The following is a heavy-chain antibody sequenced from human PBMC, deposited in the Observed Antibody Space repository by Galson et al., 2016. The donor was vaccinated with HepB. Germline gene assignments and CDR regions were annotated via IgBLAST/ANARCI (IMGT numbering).Heavy chain of an antibody. J-gene: IGHJ5*01. V-gene: IGHV3-11*01. D-gene: IGHD3-3*01. Sequence: SLRLSCAASGFRFGDYYMSWIRQTPGKGLEWLSYISNSGDMKFYADSVNGRFTISRDNATNLVYLEMNNLRADDTGVYYCTRDDSWSGYWFDSWGQGVQVLVSS. CDR3: TRDDSWSGYWFDS. CDR2: ISNSGDMK. CDR1: GFRFGDYY.